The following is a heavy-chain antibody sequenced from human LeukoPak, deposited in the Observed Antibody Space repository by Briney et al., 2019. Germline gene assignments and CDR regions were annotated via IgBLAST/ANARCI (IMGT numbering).Heavy chain of an antibody. J-gene: IGHJ4*02. CDR2: IDSDGIT. CDR1: GFTFSNYW. D-gene: IGHD3-10*01. Sequence: PGGSLRLSCAASGFTFSNYWMHWVRQAPGTGLVWVSSIDSDGITRYADCVKGRFTISRDDAENTLYLQMNSLRAEDTAVYYCARGGHASVDYWGQGTLVTVSS. CDR3: ARGGHASVDY. V-gene: IGHV3-74*01.